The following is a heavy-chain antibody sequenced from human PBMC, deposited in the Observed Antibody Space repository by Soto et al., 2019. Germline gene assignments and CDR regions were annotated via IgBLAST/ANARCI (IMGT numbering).Heavy chain of an antibody. CDR3: ARLHCDSPNCVPLDP. Sequence: QLQLQESGPGLVKPSETLSLTCTVSGGSISDDTYYWGWIRQPPGKGLEWIGSIYYSGTSSYNPSLKSRVTMSVDTSKKQLSLWLSSVTAADTAVYYCARLHCDSPNCVPLDPWGQGTLVIVSS. CDR2: IYYSGTS. J-gene: IGHJ5*02. V-gene: IGHV4-39*01. CDR1: GGSISDDTYY. D-gene: IGHD2-2*01.